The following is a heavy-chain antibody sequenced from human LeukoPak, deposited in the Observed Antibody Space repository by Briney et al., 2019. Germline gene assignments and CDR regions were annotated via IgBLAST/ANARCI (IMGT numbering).Heavy chain of an antibody. D-gene: IGHD2-2*01. CDR1: GFTFSSYS. CDR3: ARTSAAPYYYYGMDV. V-gene: IGHV3-21*01. CDR2: ISSSSSYI. J-gene: IGHJ6*02. Sequence: GGSLRLSCAASGFTFSSYSMNWVRQAPGKGLEWVLSISSSSSYIYYADSVKGRFTISRDNAKNSLYLQMNSLRAEDTAVYYCARTSAAPYYYYGMDVWGQGTTVTVSS.